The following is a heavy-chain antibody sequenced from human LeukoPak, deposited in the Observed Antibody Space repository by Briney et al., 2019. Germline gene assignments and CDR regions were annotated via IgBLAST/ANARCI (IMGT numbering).Heavy chain of an antibody. CDR3: ARRAGAYSHPYDY. Sequence: GGFLRLSCAASGFTFSSYSMNWVRQAPGKGLEWVSFIYSGTIHYSDSVKGRFTISRDNSKNTLYLQMNSLRAEDTAVYYCARRAGAYSHPYDYWGQGTLVTVSS. CDR1: GFTFSSYS. J-gene: IGHJ4*02. V-gene: IGHV3-53*01. CDR2: IYSGTI. D-gene: IGHD4/OR15-4a*01.